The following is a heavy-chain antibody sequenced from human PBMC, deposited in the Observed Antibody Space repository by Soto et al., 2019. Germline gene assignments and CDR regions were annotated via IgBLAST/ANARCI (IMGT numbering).Heavy chain of an antibody. J-gene: IGHJ4*02. Sequence: ASVKVSCKVSGYTLTELSMHWVRQAPGKGLEWMGGFDPEDGETIYAQKFQGRVTMTEDTSTDTAYMELSSLRSEDTAVYYCATGPPYYTTCVYYILLWDYSGQGTLITVSS. CDR1: GYTLTELS. V-gene: IGHV1-24*01. CDR2: FDPEDGET. CDR3: ATGPPYYTTCVYYILLWDY. D-gene: IGHD2-8*01.